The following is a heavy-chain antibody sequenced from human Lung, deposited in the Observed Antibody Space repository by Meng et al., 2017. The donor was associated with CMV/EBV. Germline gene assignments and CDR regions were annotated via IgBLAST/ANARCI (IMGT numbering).Heavy chain of an antibody. CDR1: GFTFSTYA. Sequence: GGSXRLXCAASGFTFSTYAMNWVRQAPGKGLEWVSSISGSTSSDTHYADSVGGRFTISRDNSKNTLFLHLSSLRVEDTAIYYCARALRGYAYPRDAFGVWXQGPMVTVSS. V-gene: IGHV3-23*01. CDR3: ARALRGYAYPRDAFGV. J-gene: IGHJ3*01. D-gene: IGHD5-18*01. CDR2: ISGSTSSDT.